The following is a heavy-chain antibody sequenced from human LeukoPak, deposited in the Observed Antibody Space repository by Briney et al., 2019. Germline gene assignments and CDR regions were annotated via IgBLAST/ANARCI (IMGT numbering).Heavy chain of an antibody. Sequence: ASVKVSCKASGYTFTSYYMHWVRQAPGQGLEWMGIINPSGGSTSYAQKFQGRVTMTRDTSTSTVYMELSSLRSEDTAVYYCASGAGSSGYSFDYFDYWGQGTLVTVSS. J-gene: IGHJ4*02. V-gene: IGHV1-46*01. D-gene: IGHD3-22*01. CDR1: GYTFTSYY. CDR2: INPSGGST. CDR3: ASGAGSSGYSFDYFDY.